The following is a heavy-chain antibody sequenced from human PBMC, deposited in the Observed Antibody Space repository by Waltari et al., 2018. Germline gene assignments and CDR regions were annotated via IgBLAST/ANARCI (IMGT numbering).Heavy chain of an antibody. V-gene: IGHV1-69*04. CDR3: ATSLHVTGTTAAFDI. CDR2: IIPILEIA. D-gene: IGHD1-20*01. Sequence: QVQLVQSGAEVKKPGSSVRAPCKASGGTFSNHGISWVRQAPGQGPEWMGGIIPILEIANYAQNFQGRVTISADESTSTAYMELSSLRSDDTALYYCATSLHVTGTTAAFDIWGQGTMVTVSS. J-gene: IGHJ3*02. CDR1: GGTFSNHG.